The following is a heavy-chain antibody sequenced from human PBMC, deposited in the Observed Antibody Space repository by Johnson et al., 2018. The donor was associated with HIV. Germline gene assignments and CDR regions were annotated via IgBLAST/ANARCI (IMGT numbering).Heavy chain of an antibody. CDR1: GFSFSSYW. D-gene: IGHD3-22*01. CDR2: IKQEGINK. V-gene: IGHV3-7*02. Sequence: VQLVESGGGLAQPGGSLRLSCAASGFSFSSYWMSWVRQAPGKGLEWVANIKQEGINKYYADSVKGRFTISRDNSKNTLYLQMNSLRAEDTAVYYCARGGYYYDSYDAFDIWGQGTMVTVSS. J-gene: IGHJ3*02. CDR3: ARGGYYYDSYDAFDI.